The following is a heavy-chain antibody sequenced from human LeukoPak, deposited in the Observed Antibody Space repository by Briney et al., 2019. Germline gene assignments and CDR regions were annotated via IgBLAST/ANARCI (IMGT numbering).Heavy chain of an antibody. CDR3: AREKVEGANWFDP. D-gene: IGHD2-15*01. CDR1: GYTFTGYY. CDR2: INSNSGGT. J-gene: IGHJ5*02. V-gene: IGHV1-2*02. Sequence: GASVTVSYKASGYTFTGYYMHWVRQAPGQGLEWMGWINSNSGGTNYAQKFQGRVTMTRDTSISTVYMELSRLRSDDTAVYYCAREKVEGANWFDPWGQGTLATVFS.